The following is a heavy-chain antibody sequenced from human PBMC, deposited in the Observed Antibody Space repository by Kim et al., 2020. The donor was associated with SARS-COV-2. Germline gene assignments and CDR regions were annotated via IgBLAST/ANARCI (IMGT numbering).Heavy chain of an antibody. CDR2: MWYEGSNK. CDR3: ARDILSGYFTGFYFYGLDV. CDR1: GFSFSNYG. D-gene: IGHD3-9*01. V-gene: IGHV3-33*01. J-gene: IGHJ6*02. Sequence: GGSLRLSCAASGFSFSNYGMHWVRQAPGKGLEWVALMWYEGSNKYYADAVKGRFTISRDNSKNILFLQMNSLRADDTAVYYCARDILSGYFTGFYFYGLDVWGHGTTVTVSS.